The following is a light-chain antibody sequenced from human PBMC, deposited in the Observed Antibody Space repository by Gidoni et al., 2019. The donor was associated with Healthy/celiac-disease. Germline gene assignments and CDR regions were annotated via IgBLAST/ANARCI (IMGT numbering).Light chain of an antibody. J-gene: IGLJ2*01. CDR1: KIGRKS. CDR2: DAS. CDR3: QVWDSSSDHPHVV. Sequence: YVLIQPHSVSVAPGQTARITCGGNKIGRKSVHWYQQKPGHAPVLVVYDASDRPSGIPARFSGSNSGNTATLTISRVEAGDEADYYCQVWDSSSDHPHVVFGGGTKLTVL. V-gene: IGLV3-21*02.